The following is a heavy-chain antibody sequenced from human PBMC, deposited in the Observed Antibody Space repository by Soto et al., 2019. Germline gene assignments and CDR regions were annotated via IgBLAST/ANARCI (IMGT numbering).Heavy chain of an antibody. CDR3: ARDQIVLVPAATHNWFDP. CDR1: GYTFTSYG. CDR2: ISAYNGNT. Sequence: VSVKVSCKASGYTFTSYGISWVRQAPRQGLEWMGWISAYNGNTNYAQKLQGRVTMTTDTSTSTAYMELRSLRSDDTAVYYCARDQIVLVPAATHNWFDPWGQRTLVTVSS. D-gene: IGHD2-2*01. J-gene: IGHJ5*02. V-gene: IGHV1-18*01.